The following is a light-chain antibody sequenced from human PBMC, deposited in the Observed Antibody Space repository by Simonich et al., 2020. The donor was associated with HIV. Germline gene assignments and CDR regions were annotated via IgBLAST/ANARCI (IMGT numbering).Light chain of an antibody. V-gene: IGKV1-33*01. CDR1: QDIRNY. CDR3: QLYGSLALT. Sequence: DIQMTQSPSSLSASVGDRVTITCHASQDIRNYLNWYQQKPGKAPKLLIYDAYNLETGVPSRFSGSGSGTDFTLTISRLEPEDFAVYHCQLYGSLALTFGGGTKVEIK. CDR2: DAY. J-gene: IGKJ4*01.